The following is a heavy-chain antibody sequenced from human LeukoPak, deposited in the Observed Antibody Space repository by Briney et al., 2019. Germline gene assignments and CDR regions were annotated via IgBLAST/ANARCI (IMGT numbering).Heavy chain of an antibody. CDR3: AKLAAAGTEDFDY. CDR1: GFTFSNYA. V-gene: IGHV3-23*01. Sequence: GGSLRLSCAASGFTFSNYAMSWVRQAPGKGLEWVSSITGGGGSTYYADSVQGRFTISRDNSKNTLYLHMTSLRAEVTAVFYCAKLAAAGTEDFDYWGQGTLVTVYS. CDR2: ITGGGGST. D-gene: IGHD6-13*01. J-gene: IGHJ4*02.